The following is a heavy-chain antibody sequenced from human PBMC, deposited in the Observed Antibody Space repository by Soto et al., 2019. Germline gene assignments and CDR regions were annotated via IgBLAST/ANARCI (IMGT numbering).Heavy chain of an antibody. V-gene: IGHV1-18*01. CDR3: ARDIESVTAKHFFYYYAMDV. J-gene: IGHJ6*02. CDR2: VSANNGHT. CDR1: GFAFSNYG. D-gene: IGHD2-8*01. Sequence: ASVKVSCKASGFAFSNYGLNWVRQAPGQGLEWMGWVSANNGHTNYAQNLQGRVSMTTDTSTSTAYMELRGLRFDDTAVYYCARDIESVTAKHFFYYYAMDVWGQGTTVTVSS.